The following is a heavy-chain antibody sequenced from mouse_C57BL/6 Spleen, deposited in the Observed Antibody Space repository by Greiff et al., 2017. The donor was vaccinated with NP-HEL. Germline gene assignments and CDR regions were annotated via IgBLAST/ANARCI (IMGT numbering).Heavy chain of an antibody. CDR3: ARPYGYDGAWFAY. CDR1: GYTFTSYW. V-gene: IGHV1-61*01. D-gene: IGHD2-2*01. J-gene: IGHJ3*01. CDR2: IYPSDSET. Sequence: QVQLKQPGAELVRPGSSVKLSCKASGYTFTSYWMDWVKQRPGQGLEWIGNIYPSDSETHYNQKFKDKATLTVDKSSSTAYMQLSSLTSEDSAVYYCARPYGYDGAWFAYWGQGTLVTVSA.